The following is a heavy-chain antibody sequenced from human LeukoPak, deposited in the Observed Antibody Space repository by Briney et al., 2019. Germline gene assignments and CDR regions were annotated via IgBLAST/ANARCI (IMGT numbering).Heavy chain of an antibody. V-gene: IGHV3-11*04. CDR2: ISSSGSTI. D-gene: IGHD1-26*01. CDR3: ARGGYSGSSSRAFDI. Sequence: PGGPLRLSCAASGFTFSDYYMSWIRQAPGKGLEWVSYISSSGSTIYYADSVKGRFTISRDNAKNSLYLQMNSLRAEDTAVYYCARGGYSGSSSRAFDIWGQGTMVTVSS. J-gene: IGHJ3*02. CDR1: GFTFSDYY.